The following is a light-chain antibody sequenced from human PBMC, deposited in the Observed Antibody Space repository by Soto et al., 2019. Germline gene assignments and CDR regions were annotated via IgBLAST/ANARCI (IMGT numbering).Light chain of an antibody. CDR3: QKYDSAPWT. CDR2: VAS. V-gene: IGKV1-27*01. Sequence: DVEMTQSPSSLSASVGDRVTITCRASQGISKYLAWYQQKPGKVPRLLIYVASTLQSGVPSRFSGSRSGTDFILTISSLQPEDVATYYCQKYDSAPWTFGQGTKVEIK. CDR1: QGISKY. J-gene: IGKJ1*01.